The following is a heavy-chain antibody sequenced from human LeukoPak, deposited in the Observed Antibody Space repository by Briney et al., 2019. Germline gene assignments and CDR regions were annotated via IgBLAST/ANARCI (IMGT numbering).Heavy chain of an antibody. CDR1: GGFISSYY. D-gene: IGHD3-22*01. V-gene: IGHV4-59*01. CDR2: IYYSGST. CDR3: ARGYDTFGYYDY. Sequence: SETLSLTCTVSGGFISSYYWSWIRQPPGKGLEWIGYIYYSGSTNYNPSLKSRVTISVDTSKNQFSLKLSSVTAADTAVYYCARGYDTFGYYDYWGQGTLVTVSS. J-gene: IGHJ4*02.